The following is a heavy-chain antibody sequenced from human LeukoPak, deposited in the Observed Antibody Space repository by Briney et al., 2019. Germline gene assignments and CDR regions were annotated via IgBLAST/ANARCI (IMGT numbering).Heavy chain of an antibody. CDR2: IDNDEITT. Sequence: GGSLRLSCVASGFTFSSLWMHWVRQAPGKGLVWVSRIDNDEITTTYADSVKGRFTISRDNAKNTLYLQMNSLRAEDTAVYYCARVGLRGYSYGHENGHYFDYWGQGTLVTVSS. V-gene: IGHV3-74*01. CDR1: GFTFSSLW. D-gene: IGHD5-18*01. CDR3: ARVGLRGYSYGHENGHYFDY. J-gene: IGHJ4*02.